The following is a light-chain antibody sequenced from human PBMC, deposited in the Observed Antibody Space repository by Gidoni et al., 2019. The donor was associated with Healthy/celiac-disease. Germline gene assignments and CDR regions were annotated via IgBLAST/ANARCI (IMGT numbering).Light chain of an antibody. V-gene: IGKV3-20*01. CDR3: QQYGSSTLT. J-gene: IGKJ4*01. CDR2: GAS. Sequence: IVLTQSPGTLSLSPRERATLSCRASQSVSSSYLAWYQQKPGQAPRLLIYGASSRATGITDRFSGSGSGTDFTLTISRLEPEDFAVYYCQQYGSSTLTFGGGTKVEIK. CDR1: QSVSSSY.